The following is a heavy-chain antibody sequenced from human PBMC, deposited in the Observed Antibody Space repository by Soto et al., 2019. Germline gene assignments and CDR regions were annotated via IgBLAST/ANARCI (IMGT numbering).Heavy chain of an antibody. Sequence: ASVKVSCKASGGTFSSYAISWVRQAPGQGLEWMGGIIPIFGTANYAQKLQGRVTITADESTSTAYMELSSLRSEDTAVYYCAGGGVGDDYSNSGGYFYYGMDVWGQGTTVTVSS. CDR1: GGTFSSYA. D-gene: IGHD4-4*01. V-gene: IGHV1-69*13. CDR3: AGGGVGDDYSNSGGYFYYGMDV. J-gene: IGHJ6*02. CDR2: IIPIFGTA.